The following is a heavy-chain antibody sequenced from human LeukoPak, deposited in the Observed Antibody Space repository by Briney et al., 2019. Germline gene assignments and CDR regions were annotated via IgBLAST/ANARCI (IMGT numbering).Heavy chain of an antibody. CDR1: GYTFTGYY. V-gene: IGHV1-2*02. CDR3: ARDRPVAVTGTLYYYYYMDV. Sequence: ASVKVSCKASGYTFTGYYMHWVRQAPGQGLEWMGWINPNSGGTNYAQKFQGRVTMTRDTSISTAYMELSRLRSDDTAVYYCARDRPVAVTGTLYYYYYMDVWGKGTTVTVSS. J-gene: IGHJ6*03. D-gene: IGHD6-19*01. CDR2: INPNSGGT.